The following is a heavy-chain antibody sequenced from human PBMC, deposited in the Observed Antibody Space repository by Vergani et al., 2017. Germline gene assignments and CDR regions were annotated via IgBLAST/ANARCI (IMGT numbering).Heavy chain of an antibody. Sequence: QVQLQESGPGVVKPSETLSLTCTVSGDSFNNNYWSWLRQSPGKGLEWIGYIYYTGTTSYNPSLKSRVTMSVDTSKNQFSLKLSSVTAADTAVYYCAREYSSSVGFLAYWGQGTLVTVSS. V-gene: IGHV4-59*12. CDR1: GDSFNNNY. J-gene: IGHJ4*02. CDR3: AREYSSSVGFLAY. CDR2: IYYTGTT. D-gene: IGHD6-6*01.